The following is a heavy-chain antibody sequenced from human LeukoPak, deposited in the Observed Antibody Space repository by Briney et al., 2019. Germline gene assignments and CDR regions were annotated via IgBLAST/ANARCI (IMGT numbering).Heavy chain of an antibody. V-gene: IGHV3-7*01. J-gene: IGHJ6*04. Sequence: PGGSLRLSCAASGFTFSSYWMSWVRQAPGKGLEWVANIKQDGSEKYYVDSVKGRFTISRDNAKNSLYLQMNSLRAEDTAVYYCARVNYYDSKGMDVWGKGTTVTVSS. CDR1: GFTFSSYW. CDR2: IKQDGSEK. CDR3: ARVNYYDSKGMDV. D-gene: IGHD3-22*01.